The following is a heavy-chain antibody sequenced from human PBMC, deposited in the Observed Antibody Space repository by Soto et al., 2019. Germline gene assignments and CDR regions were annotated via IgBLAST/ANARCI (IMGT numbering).Heavy chain of an antibody. D-gene: IGHD6-13*01. Sequence: QVQLVQSGAEVKKPGASVKVSCKASGYTFTSYDSIWVRQATGQGLEWMGWMNPNSGNTGYAQKFQGRVTMTRNTSISTAYMELSSLRSEDTAVYYCASRYSSSWYYFDYWGQGTLVTVSS. V-gene: IGHV1-8*01. CDR1: GYTFTSYD. CDR2: MNPNSGNT. CDR3: ASRYSSSWYYFDY. J-gene: IGHJ4*02.